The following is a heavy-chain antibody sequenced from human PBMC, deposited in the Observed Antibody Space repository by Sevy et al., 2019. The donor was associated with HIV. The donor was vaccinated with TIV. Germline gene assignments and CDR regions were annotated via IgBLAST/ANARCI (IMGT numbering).Heavy chain of an antibody. J-gene: IGHJ4*02. Sequence: ASVKVSCKASGYTFTAYFIHWVRQAPGQGLEWMGWINPNSGDTNYAPKFQGRVTVTRDTSISKAYMELSRLRSDDRAVYYCASPGGYRYGSLLDYWGQGTLVTVSS. CDR1: GYTFTAYF. V-gene: IGHV1-2*02. CDR3: ASPGGYRYGSLLDY. D-gene: IGHD5-18*01. CDR2: INPNSGDT.